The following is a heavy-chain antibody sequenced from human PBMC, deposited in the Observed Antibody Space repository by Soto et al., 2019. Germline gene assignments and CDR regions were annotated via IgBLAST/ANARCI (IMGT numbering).Heavy chain of an antibody. CDR1: GYTFRNYG. V-gene: IGHV1-18*01. Sequence: ASVKVSCKASGYTFRNYGISWVRQAPGQGLEWMGWISPFNGNIKYGQKFQGRVTMTTDTSTSIAYMELTSLRSDDTAVYYCAKEEDSQTLDYWGQGTLVTVSS. CDR2: ISPFNGNI. CDR3: AKEEDSQTLDY. J-gene: IGHJ4*02.